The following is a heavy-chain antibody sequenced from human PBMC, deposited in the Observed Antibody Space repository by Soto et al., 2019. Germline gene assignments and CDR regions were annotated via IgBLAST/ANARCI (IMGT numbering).Heavy chain of an antibody. CDR3: ARLQAAAGDNDPAFDY. CDR2: IDPSDSYT. CDR1: GYSFTSYW. V-gene: IGHV5-10-1*01. J-gene: IGHJ4*02. D-gene: IGHD6-13*01. Sequence: EVQLVQSGAEVKKPGESLRISCKGSGYSFTSYWISWVRQMPGKGLEWMGRIDPSDSYTNYSPSFQGHVTISPDKSISTAYLQWSGLRASDTAMCYCARLQAAAGDNDPAFDYWGQGTLVTVSA.